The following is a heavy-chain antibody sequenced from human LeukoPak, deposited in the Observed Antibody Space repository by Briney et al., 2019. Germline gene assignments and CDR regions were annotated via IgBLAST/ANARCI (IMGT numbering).Heavy chain of an antibody. Sequence: SGGSLRLSCAVSGFTFSNAWMSWVRQAPGKGLEWVGRIKSRTDGGTTDYAAPVKGKFTISRDDSKNTLYLQMNSLNTEDTAVYYCTTPYYYGSGTITPIYYFDYWGQGTLVTVSS. CDR1: GFTFSNAW. CDR2: IKSRTDGGTT. V-gene: IGHV3-15*01. D-gene: IGHD3-10*01. CDR3: TTPYYYGSGTITPIYYFDY. J-gene: IGHJ4*02.